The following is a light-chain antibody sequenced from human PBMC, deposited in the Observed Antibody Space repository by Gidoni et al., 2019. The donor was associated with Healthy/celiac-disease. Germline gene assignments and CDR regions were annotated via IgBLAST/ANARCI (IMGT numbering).Light chain of an antibody. Sequence: ELGLTQSPGTLSLSPGERATLSCRASHSVSSSYLAWYQQKPGQAPRLLIYGASSRATGIPDRFSGSGSGTDFTLTISRLEPEDFAVYYCQQYGSSPLTFGGGTKVEIK. J-gene: IGKJ4*01. CDR3: QQYGSSPLT. V-gene: IGKV3-20*01. CDR2: GAS. CDR1: HSVSSSY.